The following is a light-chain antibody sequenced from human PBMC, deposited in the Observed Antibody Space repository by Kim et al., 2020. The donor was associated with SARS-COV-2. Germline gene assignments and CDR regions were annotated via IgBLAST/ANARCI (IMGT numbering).Light chain of an antibody. CDR1: EGISRY. CDR3: QHAYGRPIG. CDR2: GAS. V-gene: IGKV1-39*01. Sequence: DIQLTQSPSSLSASVGDTVTITCRASEGISRYLNWYQLKPGKAPHMLVYGASYLEVGVPSRFRGSGSGTDFTLTITHLQPDDFGTYYCQHAYGRPIGFGQGTRLEIK. J-gene: IGKJ5*01.